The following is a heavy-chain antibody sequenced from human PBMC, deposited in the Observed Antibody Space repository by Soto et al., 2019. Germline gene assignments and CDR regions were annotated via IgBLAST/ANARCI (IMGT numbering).Heavy chain of an antibody. D-gene: IGHD6-19*01. CDR2: IIPIFGTA. CDR3: AREMGTPSGWYLPALSGRFYYYYGMDV. Sequence: ASVKVSCKASGGTFSSYAISWVRQAPGQGLEWMGGIIPIFGTANYAQKFQGRVTITADESTSTAYMELSSLRSEDTAVYYCAREMGTPSGWYLPALSGRFYYYYGMDVWGQGTTVTVSS. J-gene: IGHJ6*02. V-gene: IGHV1-69*13. CDR1: GGTFSSYA.